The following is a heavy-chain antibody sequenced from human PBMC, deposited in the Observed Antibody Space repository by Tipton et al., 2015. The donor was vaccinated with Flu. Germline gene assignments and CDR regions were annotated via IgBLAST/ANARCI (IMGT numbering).Heavy chain of an antibody. CDR2: VIPILGLR. V-gene: IGHV1-69*01. CDR1: GDTFSNYG. J-gene: IGHJ3*01. Sequence: QVQLVQSGAEVKKPLSSVKVSCKTSGDTFSNYGITWVRQAPGQGLEWMGGVIPILGLRNVAQKFQGRVTITADEATRTAYMELSSLTSEDTAVYYCAKSEASYSGSGRNFNALHALDVWGQGTMVTVSS. CDR3: AKSEASYSGSGRNFNALHALDV. D-gene: IGHD3-10*01.